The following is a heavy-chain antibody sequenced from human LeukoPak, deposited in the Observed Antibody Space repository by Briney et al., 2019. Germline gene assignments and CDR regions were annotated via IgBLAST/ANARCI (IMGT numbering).Heavy chain of an antibody. V-gene: IGHV1-24*01. CDR3: ATVSVPAPHYSYYGMDV. Sequence: ASVKVSCKVSGYTLTELSMHWVRQAPGKGLEWMGGFDPEDGETIYAQKFQGRVTMTEDTSTDTAYMELSSLRSEDTAVYYCATVSVPAPHYSYYGMDVWGQGTTVTVSS. J-gene: IGHJ6*02. D-gene: IGHD3-10*02. CDR2: FDPEDGET. CDR1: GYTLTELS.